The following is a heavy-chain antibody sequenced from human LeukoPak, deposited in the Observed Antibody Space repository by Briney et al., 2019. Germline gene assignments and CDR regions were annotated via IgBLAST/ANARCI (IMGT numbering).Heavy chain of an antibody. CDR2: ISYDGSNK. CDR3: ARGVLTGGTYFAY. Sequence: GGSLRLSCAASGFSFNTYAMHWVRQAPGKGLEWVAVISYDGSNKYYADSVKGRFAISRDNSRNTLYLQVNGLRAEDTAAYFCARGVLTGGTYFAYWGLGTLVTVSS. V-gene: IGHV3-30*09. D-gene: IGHD4/OR15-4a*01. J-gene: IGHJ4*02. CDR1: GFSFNTYA.